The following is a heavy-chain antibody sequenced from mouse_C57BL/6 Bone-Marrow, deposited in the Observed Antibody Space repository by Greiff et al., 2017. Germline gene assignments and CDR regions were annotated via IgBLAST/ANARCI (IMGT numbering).Heavy chain of an antibody. J-gene: IGHJ3*01. CDR2: ISSGGSYT. V-gene: IGHV5-6*01. CDR1: GFTFSSYG. CDR3: ARHGGPWFAY. Sequence: EVQLVESGGDLVKPGGSLKLSCAASGFTFSSYGMSWVRQTPDKRLEWVATISSGGSYTYYPDSVKGRFTISRDNAKNTLYLQMSSLKSEDTAMYYCARHGGPWFAYWGQGTLVTVSA.